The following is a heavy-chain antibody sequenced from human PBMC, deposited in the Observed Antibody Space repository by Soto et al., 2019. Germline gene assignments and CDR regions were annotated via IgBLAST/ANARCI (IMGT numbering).Heavy chain of an antibody. CDR2: ISAYNGNT. Sequence: QVQLVQSGAEVKKPGASVKVSCKASGYTFTSYGISWVRQAPGQGLEWMGWISAYNGNTNYAQKLQGRVTMTTDTSTSTAYMELRRLRSDDTAVYYCARDRYCSSTSCYEGGDYYYYYMDVWGKGTTVTVSS. D-gene: IGHD2-2*01. CDR3: ARDRYCSSTSCYEGGDYYYYYMDV. CDR1: GYTFTSYG. J-gene: IGHJ6*03. V-gene: IGHV1-18*01.